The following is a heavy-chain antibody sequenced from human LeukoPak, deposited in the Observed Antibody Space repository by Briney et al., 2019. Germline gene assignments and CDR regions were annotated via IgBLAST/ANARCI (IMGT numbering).Heavy chain of an antibody. V-gene: IGHV4-59*11. J-gene: IGHJ4*02. Sequence: GSLRLSCAASGFTFSDHYLDWVRQPPGKGLEWIGYFYDTRSPKYNPSLERRVTISVDMSRNQFSLNLTSVTAADTAVYYCARGRGSLTYWGRGTLATVAS. D-gene: IGHD3-10*01. CDR2: FYDTRSP. CDR3: ARGRGSLTY. CDR1: GFTFSDHY.